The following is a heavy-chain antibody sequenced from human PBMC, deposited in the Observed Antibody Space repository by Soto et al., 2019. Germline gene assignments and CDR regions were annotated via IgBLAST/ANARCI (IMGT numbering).Heavy chain of an antibody. CDR1: GFTFSSYW. J-gene: IGHJ6*02. CDR3: ARIAASGRGWDV. D-gene: IGHD6-13*01. V-gene: IGHV3-7*01. Sequence: EVQLVESGGGLVQPGGSLRLSCVDSGFTFSSYWMSWVRQAPVKGPEWVGNIKQDGSEENYVDSVKGRFTISRDNAKNSMYLQMNSLRVEDTAVYYCARIAASGRGWDVWGQGTTVVVSS. CDR2: IKQDGSEE.